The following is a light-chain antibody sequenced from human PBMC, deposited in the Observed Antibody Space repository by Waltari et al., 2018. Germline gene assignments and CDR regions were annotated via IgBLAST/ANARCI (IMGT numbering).Light chain of an antibody. CDR2: GTS. Sequence: DIQMTQSPSSLSAYVGDRVTITCRASQSISSDSNWYQQKPGKAPKLLISGTSNLQSGVPSGFSGSGSGTDFTLTINSLQPLDSATYYCQQSYSTPPTFGGGTKVEI. CDR3: QQSYSTPPT. J-gene: IGKJ4*01. CDR1: QSISSD. V-gene: IGKV1-39*01.